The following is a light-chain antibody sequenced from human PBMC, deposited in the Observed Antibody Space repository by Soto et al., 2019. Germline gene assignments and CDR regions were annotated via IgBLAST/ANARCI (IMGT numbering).Light chain of an antibody. V-gene: IGKV1-5*03. CDR3: QQYSSYSWT. J-gene: IGKJ1*01. CDR2: KAS. Sequence: DIQRTQSPSNLSASVGDRVTITCRASPIISRWLAGYQQKPGKAPKLLIYKASSLESGVPSRFSGSGSGTEFTLTISSLQPDDFATYYCQQYSSYSWTFGQGTKVEIK. CDR1: PIISRW.